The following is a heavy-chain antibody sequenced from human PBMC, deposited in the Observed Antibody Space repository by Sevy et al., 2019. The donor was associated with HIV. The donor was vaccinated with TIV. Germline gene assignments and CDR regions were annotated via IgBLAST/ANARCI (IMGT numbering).Heavy chain of an antibody. CDR1: GYTLTELS. Sequence: ASVKVSCKVSGYTLTELSMHWVRQAPGKGLEWMGGFYPEDGETIYAQKFQGRVTMTEDTSTDTAYMELSSLRSEDTAVYYCATDLGIWFGELSSDAFDIWGQGTMVTVSS. J-gene: IGHJ3*02. D-gene: IGHD3-10*01. V-gene: IGHV1-24*01. CDR2: FYPEDGET. CDR3: ATDLGIWFGELSSDAFDI.